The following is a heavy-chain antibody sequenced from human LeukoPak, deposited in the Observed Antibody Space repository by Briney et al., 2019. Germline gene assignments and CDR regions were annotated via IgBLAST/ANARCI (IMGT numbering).Heavy chain of an antibody. V-gene: IGHV1-18*01. CDR3: ARDASRGGDYYYYYGMNV. J-gene: IGHJ6*02. D-gene: IGHD3-10*01. CDR1: AYTFTSSR. CDR2: ISPNNGDT. Sequence: GASVKVSCKASAYTFTSSRIGWVRQAPGQGLEWMGCISPNNGDTDYARMFQGRVTMTTDTSTNTVYMELRSLRSDDTAVYFCARDASRGGDYYYYYGMNVWGQGTTVTVSS.